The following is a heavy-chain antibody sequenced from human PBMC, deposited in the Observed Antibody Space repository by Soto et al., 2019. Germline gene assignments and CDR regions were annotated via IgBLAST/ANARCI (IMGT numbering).Heavy chain of an antibody. CDR3: GRRVRIAVAPFDY. CDR2: IHSSGST. D-gene: IGHD6-19*01. CDR1: GGSISSSSYF. Sequence: QLQLQESGPGLVKPSETLSLTYSASGGSISSSSYFWDWIRQPPGKGLEWIASIHSSGSTYYNPSLKSRVTISIDTSKNQFSLKLSSVTAADTAVYYCGRRVRIAVAPFDYWGQGTLVTVSS. V-gene: IGHV4-39*01. J-gene: IGHJ4*02.